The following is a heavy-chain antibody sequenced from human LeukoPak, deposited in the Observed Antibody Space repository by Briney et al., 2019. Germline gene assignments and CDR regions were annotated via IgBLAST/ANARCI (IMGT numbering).Heavy chain of an antibody. J-gene: IGHJ2*01. Sequence: GGSLRLCCAASGFTFSSYGMHWVRQAPGKGLEWVAVISYDGSNKYYADSVKGRFTISRDNSKNTLYLQMNSLRAEDTAVYYCAKDGSITMVRGVRFYWYFDLWGRGTLVTVSS. CDR3: AKDGSITMVRGVRFYWYFDL. D-gene: IGHD3-10*01. CDR1: GFTFSSYG. CDR2: ISYDGSNK. V-gene: IGHV3-30*18.